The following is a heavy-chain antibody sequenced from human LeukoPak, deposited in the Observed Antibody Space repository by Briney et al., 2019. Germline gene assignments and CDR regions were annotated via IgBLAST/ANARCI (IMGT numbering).Heavy chain of an antibody. CDR3: ARGPRQWLYYFDY. Sequence: GRSLRLSCAASGFTFSSYGMHWIRQAPGKGLEWVAVIWYDGSNKYYADSVKGRFTISRDNSKNTLYLQMNSLRAEDTAVYYCARGPRQWLYYFDYWGQGTLVTVSS. D-gene: IGHD6-19*01. J-gene: IGHJ4*02. CDR2: IWYDGSNK. CDR1: GFTFSSYG. V-gene: IGHV3-33*01.